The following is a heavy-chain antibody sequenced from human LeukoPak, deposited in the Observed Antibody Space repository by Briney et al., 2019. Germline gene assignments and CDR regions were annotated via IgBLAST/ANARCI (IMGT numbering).Heavy chain of an antibody. CDR1: GLTFSNAW. CDR2: IKSGTVGGTT. V-gene: IGHV3-15*01. CDR3: TTGPGNSGY. Sequence: PGVSLRLSCAVSGLTFSNAWMSWVRQAPGKGLEWVGRIKSGTVGGTTEYAAPVKGRFTISRDDSKNTVYLQMNSLKTEDTAVYYCTTGPGNSGYWGQGTLVTVSS. D-gene: IGHD4-23*01. J-gene: IGHJ4*02.